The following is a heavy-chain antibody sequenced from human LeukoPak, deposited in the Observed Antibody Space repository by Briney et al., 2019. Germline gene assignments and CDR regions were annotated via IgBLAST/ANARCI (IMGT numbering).Heavy chain of an antibody. CDR1: GGSVSDYY. CDR2: INHSGIT. Sequence: TSETLSLTCAVDGGSVSDYYWTWIRQPPGKGLEWIGEINHSGITDYNPSLKSRVTMSIDTSKNQFSLKPSSVTAADTAVYYCARGPDHAKVGYWGQGTLVTVSS. CDR3: ARGPDHAKVGY. D-gene: IGHD1-14*01. V-gene: IGHV4-34*01. J-gene: IGHJ4*02.